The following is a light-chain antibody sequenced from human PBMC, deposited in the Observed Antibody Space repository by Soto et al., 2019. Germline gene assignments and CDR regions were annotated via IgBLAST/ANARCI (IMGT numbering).Light chain of an antibody. CDR3: QQYYSTPYT. Sequence: DIVMTQSPDSLAVSLGERATINCKSSQSVLYSSNNKNYLAWYQQKPGQPPKLLIYWASTRESGVPDRFSGSESGTDFTLTISSLQAEDVALNYWQQYYSTPYTVGQGTKLEIK. CDR2: WAS. CDR1: QSVLYSSNNKNY. J-gene: IGKJ2*01. V-gene: IGKV4-1*01.